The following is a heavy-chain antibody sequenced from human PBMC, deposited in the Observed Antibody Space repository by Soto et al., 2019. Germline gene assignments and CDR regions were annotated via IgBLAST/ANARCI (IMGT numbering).Heavy chain of an antibody. CDR2: ISAYNGNT. CDR3: AGDTTMIVVHDY. D-gene: IGHD3-22*01. CDR1: GYTFTSSG. J-gene: IGHJ4*02. Sequence: QVQLVQSGAEVKKPGASVKVSCKASGYTFTSSGISWVRQAPGQVLEWMGWISAYNGNTNYAQKLEGRVTMTTDTTTSTAYMELRSLRSDDTAVYYCAGDTTMIVVHDYWGQGTLVIVSS. V-gene: IGHV1-18*01.